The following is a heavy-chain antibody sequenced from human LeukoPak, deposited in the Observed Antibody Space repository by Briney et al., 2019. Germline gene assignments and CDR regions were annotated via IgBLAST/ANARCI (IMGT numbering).Heavy chain of an antibody. D-gene: IGHD3-10*01. Sequence: SETLSLTCTVSGGSISSSSYYWGWIRQPPGKGLEWIGSIYYSGSTYYNPSLKSRVTISVDTSKNQFSLKLSSVTAADTAVYYCARGRITMVRGAKIGYYFDYWGQGTLVTVSS. J-gene: IGHJ4*02. CDR2: IYYSGST. CDR1: GGSISSSSYY. CDR3: ARGRITMVRGAKIGYYFDY. V-gene: IGHV4-39*07.